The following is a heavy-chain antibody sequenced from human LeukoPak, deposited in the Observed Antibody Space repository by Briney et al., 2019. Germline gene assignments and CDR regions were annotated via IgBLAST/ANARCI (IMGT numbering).Heavy chain of an antibody. D-gene: IGHD4-23*01. CDR2: IYYSGST. CDR1: GGSISSGGYY. V-gene: IGHV4-31*03. J-gene: IGHJ3*02. CDR3: AGDMGTTVVPGILDAFDI. Sequence: SETLSLTCTVSGGSISSGGYYWSWIRQHPGKGLEWIGYIYYSGSTYYNPSLKSRVTISVDTSKNQFSLKLSSVTAADTAVYYCAGDMGTTVVPGILDAFDIWGQGTMVTVSS.